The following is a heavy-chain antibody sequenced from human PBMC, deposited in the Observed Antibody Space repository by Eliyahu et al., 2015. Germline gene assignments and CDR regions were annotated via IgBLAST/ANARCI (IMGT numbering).Heavy chain of an antibody. D-gene: IGHD6-19*01. CDR3: ARGNSGWSQVDY. V-gene: IGHV4-34*01. Sequence: QVQLQQWGAGLXKPSETLSLTCAVYGGSFXGYYWSWIRQTPGKGLEWIGEINHSGSTNYNPSLKSRVTISVDTSKNQFSLKLRSVTAADTAVYYCARGNSGWSQVDYWGQGTLVTVSS. CDR2: INHSGST. J-gene: IGHJ4*02. CDR1: GGSFXGYY.